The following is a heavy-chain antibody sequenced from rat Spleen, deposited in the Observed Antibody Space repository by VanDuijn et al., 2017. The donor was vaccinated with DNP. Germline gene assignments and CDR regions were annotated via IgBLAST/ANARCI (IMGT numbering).Heavy chain of an antibody. J-gene: IGHJ2*01. D-gene: IGHD1-11*01. V-gene: IGHV5-31*01. CDR3: TTRGQGGNWFAY. CDR2: ISYNGGTP. CDR1: GFIFSNYW. Sequence: EVELVESGGGPVQPGRSLKLSCVASGFIFSNYWMTWIRQAPAKGLEWVATISYNGGTPYYRDSVKGRFTISRDNAQSTLYLQMDSLRSEDTATYYCTTRGQGGNWFAYWGQGVMVTVSS.